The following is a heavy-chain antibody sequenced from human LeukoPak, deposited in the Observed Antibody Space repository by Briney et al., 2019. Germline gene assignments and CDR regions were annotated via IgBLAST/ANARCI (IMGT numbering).Heavy chain of an antibody. CDR1: GYTFTNHY. Sequence: ASVKVSCKASGYTFTNHYLHWVRQAPGQGLQWMGVIYPTGGTTTYAHDFQGRVTMTRDTSATTAYMELSGLRSDDTAVYYCARDREDYYGAGTYYKHAFDLWGQGTMVVVSS. CDR2: IYPTGGTT. V-gene: IGHV1-46*01. D-gene: IGHD3-10*01. CDR3: ARDREDYYGAGTYYKHAFDL. J-gene: IGHJ3*01.